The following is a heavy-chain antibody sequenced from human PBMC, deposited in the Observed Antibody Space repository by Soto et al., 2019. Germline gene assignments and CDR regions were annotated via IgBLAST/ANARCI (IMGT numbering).Heavy chain of an antibody. V-gene: IGHV3-30-3*01. J-gene: IGHJ6*02. Sequence: QVQLVESGGGVVQPGRSLRLSCAASGFTFSSYAMHWVRQAPGKGLEWVAVISYDGSNKYYADSVKGRFTISRDNSKNTLYLQMNSLRTEDTAVYYCAREWVTSRQDPHGLDVWGQGTTVNVS. D-gene: IGHD4-4*01. CDR1: GFTFSSYA. CDR2: ISYDGSNK. CDR3: AREWVTSRQDPHGLDV.